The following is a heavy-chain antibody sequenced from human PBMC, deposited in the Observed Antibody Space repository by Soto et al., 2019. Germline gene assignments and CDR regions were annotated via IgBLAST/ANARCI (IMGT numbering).Heavy chain of an antibody. D-gene: IGHD3-16*02. CDR3: ARFQYYDYVWGSYRIDAFDI. J-gene: IGHJ3*02. CDR1: GATLDSFINYG. Sequence: SVKVSCKASGATLDSFINYGITWVRQAPGQGLEWMGGIIPVFGTANYAQKFQGRVTITADESTSTAYMELSSLRSEDTAVYYCARFQYYDYVWGSYRIDAFDIWGQGTMVTVSS. V-gene: IGHV1-69*13. CDR2: IIPVFGTA.